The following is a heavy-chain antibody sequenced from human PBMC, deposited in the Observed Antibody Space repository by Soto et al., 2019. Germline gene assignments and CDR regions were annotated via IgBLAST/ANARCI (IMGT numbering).Heavy chain of an antibody. Sequence: GGSLRLSCAASGFTFSDYYMSWIRQAPGKGLEWVSYISSSGSTIYYADSVKGRFTISRANAKHSLYLQMNSLRAEDTAVYYCARDGNGYCSSTSCLPPDAFDIWGQGTMVTVSS. CDR1: GFTFSDYY. J-gene: IGHJ3*02. V-gene: IGHV3-11*01. CDR3: ARDGNGYCSSTSCLPPDAFDI. CDR2: ISSSGSTI. D-gene: IGHD2-2*03.